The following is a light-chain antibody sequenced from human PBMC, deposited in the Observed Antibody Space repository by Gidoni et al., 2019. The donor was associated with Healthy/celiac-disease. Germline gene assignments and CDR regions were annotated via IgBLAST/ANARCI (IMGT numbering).Light chain of an antibody. J-gene: IGKJ4*01. Sequence: EIVLTQSPATLSLSPGERATLSTRASQSVSSYLAWYQQTPGQAPRLLIYDASNRATGIPARFSGSGSGTDFTLTISSLDPEDFAVYYCQQRSNWPLTFGGGTKVEIK. CDR3: QQRSNWPLT. V-gene: IGKV3-11*01. CDR1: QSVSSY. CDR2: DAS.